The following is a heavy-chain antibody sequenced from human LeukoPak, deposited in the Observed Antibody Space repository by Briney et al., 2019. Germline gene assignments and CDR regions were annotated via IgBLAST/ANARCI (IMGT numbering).Heavy chain of an antibody. CDR3: ARGPFTIVGVVRPYYYYGMDV. CDR2: INHSGST. CDR1: GGSFSGYY. V-gene: IGHV4-34*01. J-gene: IGHJ6*02. D-gene: IGHD3-3*01. Sequence: SETLSLTCAVYGGSFSGYYWSWIRQPPGKGLEWIGEINHSGSTNYNPSLKSRVTISVDTSKNQFSLKLSSVTAADTAVYYCARGPFTIVGVVRPYYYYGMDVWGQGTTVTFSS.